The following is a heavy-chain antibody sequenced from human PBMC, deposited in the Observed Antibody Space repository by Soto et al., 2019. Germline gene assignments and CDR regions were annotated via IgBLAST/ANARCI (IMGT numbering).Heavy chain of an antibody. J-gene: IGHJ4*02. V-gene: IGHV3-30-3*01. D-gene: IGHD6-25*01. CDR3: ARDRSVSAWYYVDY. Sequence: GGSLRLSCAASGFTFSSYAMHWVRQAPGKGLEWVAIISDDGSNKYNADSVKGRFTISRDNSRNTLFLQMNSLRAEDTAVYYCARDRSVSAWYYVDYWGQGTLVTVS. CDR2: ISDDGSNK. CDR1: GFTFSSYA.